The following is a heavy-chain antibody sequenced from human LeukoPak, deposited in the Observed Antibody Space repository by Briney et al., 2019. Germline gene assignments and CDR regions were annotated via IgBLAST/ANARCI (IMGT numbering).Heavy chain of an antibody. CDR1: GYSISSSNW. J-gene: IGHJ4*02. CDR2: IYYSGST. Sequence: PSDTLSLTCAVSGYSISSSNWWGWIRQPPGKGLEWIGYIYYSGSTYYNPSLKSRVTMSVDTSKNQFSLKLSSVTAVDTAVYYCARGSSGWSYYFDYWGQGTLVTVSS. V-gene: IGHV4-28*01. CDR3: ARGSSGWSYYFDY. D-gene: IGHD6-19*01.